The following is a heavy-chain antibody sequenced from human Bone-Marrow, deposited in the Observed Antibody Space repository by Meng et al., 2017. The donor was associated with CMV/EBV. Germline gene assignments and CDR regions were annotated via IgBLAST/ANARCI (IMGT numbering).Heavy chain of an antibody. J-gene: IGHJ4*02. CDR3: ARSSLPLGYCSGGGCYFDLDY. Sequence: ASVKVSCKASGYTFTDYYMHWVRQAPGQGLEWMGWSNPHSGGTNSAQKFQGRVTMTRDTSISTAYMELSRLTSEDTAVYYCARSSLPLGYCSGGGCYFDLDYWGQGTLVTVSS. V-gene: IGHV1-2*02. D-gene: IGHD2-15*01. CDR1: GYTFTDYY. CDR2: SNPHSGGT.